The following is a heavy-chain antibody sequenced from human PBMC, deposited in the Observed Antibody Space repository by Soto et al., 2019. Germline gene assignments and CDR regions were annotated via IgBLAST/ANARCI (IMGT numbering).Heavy chain of an antibody. CDR2: SSPRGDTI. D-gene: IGHD6-19*01. CDR1: GFSLANYP. J-gene: IGHJ4*02. V-gene: IGHV3-48*02. Sequence: LRLSCVASGFSLANYPMNWVRQTPGKGLEWISYSSPRGDTIYYADSVEGRFTISRDNARNSLSLHMSSLRDEDSALYYCAKGPHTNVGWPCYFESWGQGVPVTVSS. CDR3: AKGPHTNVGWPCYFES.